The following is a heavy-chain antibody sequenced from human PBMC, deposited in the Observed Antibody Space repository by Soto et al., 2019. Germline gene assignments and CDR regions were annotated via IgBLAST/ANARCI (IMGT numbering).Heavy chain of an antibody. CDR1: GFTFSSYA. J-gene: IGHJ5*02. CDR2: ISGSGGST. D-gene: IGHD5-12*01. CDR3: AKDCLVATVGPLNWFDP. V-gene: IGHV3-23*01. Sequence: EVQLLESGGGLVQPGGSLRLSCAASGFTFSSYAMSWVRQAPGKGLEWVSAISGSGGSTYYADSVKGRFTISRDNSKNTLYLQMNSLRAEDPAVYYCAKDCLVATVGPLNWFDPWGQGTLVTVSS.